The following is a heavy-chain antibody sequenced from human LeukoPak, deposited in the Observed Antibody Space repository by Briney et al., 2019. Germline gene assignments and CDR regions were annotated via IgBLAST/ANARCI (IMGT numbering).Heavy chain of an antibody. J-gene: IGHJ4*02. V-gene: IGHV1-8*01. CDR3: ARTRPRYCSGGSCYRYFDY. D-gene: IGHD2-15*01. CDR1: GYTFTSYD. Sequence: ASVKVSCKASGYTFTSYDINWVRQATGQGLEWMGWMNPNSGNTGYAQKFQGRVTMTRNASISTAYMELSSLRSEDTAVYYCARTRPRYCSGGSCYRYFDYWGQGTLVTVSS. CDR2: MNPNSGNT.